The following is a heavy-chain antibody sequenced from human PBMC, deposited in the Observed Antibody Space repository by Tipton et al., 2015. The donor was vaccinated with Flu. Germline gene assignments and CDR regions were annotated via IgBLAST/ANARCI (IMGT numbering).Heavy chain of an antibody. V-gene: IGHV1-69*01. Sequence: QLVQSGAEVKKPGSSVKVSCKASGGTFSSYAISWVRQAPGQGLEWMGGIIPIFGTANYAQKFQGRVTITADESTSTAYMELSSLRSEDTAVYYWARPPRHYPLQYYGMDVWGQGTTVTVSS. CDR2: IIPIFGTA. CDR1: GGTFSSYA. J-gene: IGHJ6*02. D-gene: IGHD5-24*01. CDR3: ARPPRHYPLQYYGMDV.